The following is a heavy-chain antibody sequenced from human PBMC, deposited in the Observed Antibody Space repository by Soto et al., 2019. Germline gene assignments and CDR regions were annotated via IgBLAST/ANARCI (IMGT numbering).Heavy chain of an antibody. CDR1: GASITSYY. CDR3: ARSEQVLSVVVPAADKVSDYGMDV. J-gene: IGHJ6*02. D-gene: IGHD2-2*01. V-gene: IGHV4-59*08. CDR2: IYYSGYTT. Sequence: SETLSLTCTVSGASITSYYWSWIRQPPGKGLEWIASIYYSGYTTNYNPSLKSRVTISLDTSKNQFSLKLSSVTAADTAVYYCARSEQVLSVVVPAADKVSDYGMDVWGQGTTVTVSS.